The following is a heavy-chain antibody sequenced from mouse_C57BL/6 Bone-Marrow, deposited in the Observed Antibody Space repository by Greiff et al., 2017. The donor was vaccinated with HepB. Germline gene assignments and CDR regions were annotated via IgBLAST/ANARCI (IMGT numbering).Heavy chain of an antibody. J-gene: IGHJ2*01. CDR3: ARNKGY. V-gene: IGHV1-59*01. CDR1: GYTFTSYW. CDR2: IDPSDSYT. Sequence: QVQLQQPGAELVRPGTSVKLSCKASGYTFTSYWMHWVKQRPGQGLEWIGVIDPSDSYTNYNQKFKGKAILTVDTSSSTAYMQLSSLTSEDSAVYYCARNKGYWGQGTTLTVSS.